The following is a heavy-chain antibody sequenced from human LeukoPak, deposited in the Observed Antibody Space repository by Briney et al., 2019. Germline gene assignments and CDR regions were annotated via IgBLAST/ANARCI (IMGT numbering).Heavy chain of an antibody. Sequence: GGSLRLSCAASGLTFSSYSMNWVRQAPGKGLEWVSSISSSSSYIYYADSVKGRFTISRDNAKNSLYLQMNSLRAEDTAVYYCASETTGIAAAGVDYWGQGTLVTVSS. CDR3: ASETTGIAAAGVDY. V-gene: IGHV3-21*01. J-gene: IGHJ4*02. CDR1: GLTFSSYS. CDR2: ISSSSSYI. D-gene: IGHD6-13*01.